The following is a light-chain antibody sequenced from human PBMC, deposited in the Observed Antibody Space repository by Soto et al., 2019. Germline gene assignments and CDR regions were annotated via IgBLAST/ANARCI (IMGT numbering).Light chain of an antibody. V-gene: IGLV2-14*01. CDR1: SSDVGGYNY. J-gene: IGLJ3*02. CDR3: SSYTRSSTWV. Sequence: QSVLTQPASVSGSTGQSITISCTGTSSDVGGYNYVSWYQQHPGKAPKLMIYEVSNRLSGVSNRFSGSKSGNTASLTISGLQAEDEADYYCSSYTRSSTWVFGGGTKLTVL. CDR2: EVS.